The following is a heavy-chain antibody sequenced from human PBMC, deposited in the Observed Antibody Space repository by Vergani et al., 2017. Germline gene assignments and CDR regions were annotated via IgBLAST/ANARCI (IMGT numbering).Heavy chain of an antibody. J-gene: IGHJ6*03. V-gene: IGHV3-7*01. CDR1: GFTFSSYW. CDR3: ARETTVTTYYYYYYMDV. D-gene: IGHD4-17*01. Sequence: EVQLVESGGGLVQPGGSLRLSCAASGFTFSSYWMSWVRQAPGKGLEWVANIKQDGSEKYYVDSVKGRFTISRDNAKNSLYLQMNSLRAEDTAVYDCARETTVTTYYYYYYMDVWGKGTTVTVSS. CDR2: IKQDGSEK.